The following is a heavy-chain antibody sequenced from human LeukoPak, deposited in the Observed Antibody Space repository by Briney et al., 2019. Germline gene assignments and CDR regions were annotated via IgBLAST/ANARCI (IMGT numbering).Heavy chain of an antibody. J-gene: IGHJ4*02. CDR3: AKGNWRYFDY. D-gene: IGHD1-1*01. Sequence: PGGSLRLSCAVSGFTFRSYAMSWVRQAPGKGLEWVSAISTSGGSTYYADSVKGRFTISRDNSKNTLYLQMNSLGADDTAVYYCAKGNWRYFDYWGQGTLVTVSS. CDR1: GFTFRSYA. V-gene: IGHV3-23*01. CDR2: ISTSGGST.